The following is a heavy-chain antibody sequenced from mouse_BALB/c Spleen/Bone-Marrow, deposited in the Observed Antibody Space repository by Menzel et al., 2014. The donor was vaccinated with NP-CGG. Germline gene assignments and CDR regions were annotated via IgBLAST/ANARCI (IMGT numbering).Heavy chain of an antibody. V-gene: IGHV2-9*02. J-gene: IGHJ4*01. CDR2: IWAGGST. D-gene: IGHD1-1*01. CDR1: GFSLTSYG. Sequence: QVQLQQSGPGLVAPSQSLSITCTVSGFSLTSYGVHWVRQPPGKGLEWLGVIWAGGSTNYNSALMSRLSISKDNSKSQVFLKMNSLQTDDTAMYYWARGYYYGSTYYYAMDYWGQGTSVTVSS. CDR3: ARGYYYGSTYYYAMDY.